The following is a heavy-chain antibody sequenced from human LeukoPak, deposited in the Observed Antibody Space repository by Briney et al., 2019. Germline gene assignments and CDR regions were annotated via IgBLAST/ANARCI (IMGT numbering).Heavy chain of an antibody. CDR2: ISSSSSYI. J-gene: IGHJ4*01. V-gene: IGHV3-21*01. CDR1: GFTFSSYS. CDR3: ARAYYDYVWGSYRLGPFDY. Sequence: GGSLRLSCAASGFTFSSYSMNWVRQAPGKGLEWVSSISSSSSYIYYADSVKGRFTISRDNAKNSLYLQMNSLRAEDAAVYYCARAYYDYVWGSYRLGPFDYWGQEPWSPSPQ. D-gene: IGHD3-16*02.